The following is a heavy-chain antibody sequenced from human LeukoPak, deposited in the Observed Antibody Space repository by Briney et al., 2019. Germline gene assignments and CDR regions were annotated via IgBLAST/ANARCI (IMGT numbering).Heavy chain of an antibody. CDR1: GFTFSSYS. CDR3: ARQVLQYEAFDI. D-gene: IGHD5-24*01. V-gene: IGHV3-23*01. Sequence: TGGSLRLSCAASGFTFSSYSMNWVRQAPGKGLEWVSGISGSGGSTYYADSVKGRFTISRDNSKNTLYLQMSSLRAEDTAVYYCARQVLQYEAFDIWGQGTMVTVSS. J-gene: IGHJ3*02. CDR2: ISGSGGST.